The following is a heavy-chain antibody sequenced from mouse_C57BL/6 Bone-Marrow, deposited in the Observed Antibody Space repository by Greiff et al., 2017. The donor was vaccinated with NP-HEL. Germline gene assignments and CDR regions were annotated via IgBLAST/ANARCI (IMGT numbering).Heavy chain of an antibody. V-gene: IGHV2-2*01. CDR3: AIYPGAY. CDR2: IWSGGST. J-gene: IGHJ3*01. Sequence: VQLQQSGPGLVQPSQSLSITCTVSGFSLTSYGVHWVRQSPGKGLEWLGVIWSGGSTDYNAAFISRLSISKDNSKSQVFFKMNSLQADDTAIYYCAIYPGAYWGQGTLVTVSA. CDR1: GFSLTSYG.